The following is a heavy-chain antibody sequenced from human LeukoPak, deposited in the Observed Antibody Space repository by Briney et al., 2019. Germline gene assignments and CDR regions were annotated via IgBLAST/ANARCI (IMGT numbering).Heavy chain of an antibody. CDR2: IYSGGST. CDR1: GFTFSSNY. CDR3: ARTRLEPSYGDYFYYYYGMDV. D-gene: IGHD4-17*01. Sequence: GGSLRLSCAASGFTFSSNYMSWVRQAPGKGLEWVSVIYSGGSTYYADSVKGRFTISRDNSKNTLYLQMNSLRAEDTAVYYCARTRLEPSYGDYFYYYYGMDVWGQGTTVTVSS. J-gene: IGHJ6*02. V-gene: IGHV3-53*01.